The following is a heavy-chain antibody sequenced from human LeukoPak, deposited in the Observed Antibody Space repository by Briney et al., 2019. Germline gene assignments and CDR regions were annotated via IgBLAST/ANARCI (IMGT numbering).Heavy chain of an antibody. J-gene: IGHJ4*02. CDR1: GFTFSSFG. CDR3: AKDGQGLTYYFDY. CDR2: IWYDASNK. D-gene: IGHD1-14*01. Sequence: GGSLTLSCAASGFTFSSFGMHWVRQAPGKGLEWVAVIWYDASNKYYADSVKGRFTISRDNSKNTLYLQMNSLRAADTAVYYCAKDGQGLTYYFDYWGQGTLVTVSS. V-gene: IGHV3-30*02.